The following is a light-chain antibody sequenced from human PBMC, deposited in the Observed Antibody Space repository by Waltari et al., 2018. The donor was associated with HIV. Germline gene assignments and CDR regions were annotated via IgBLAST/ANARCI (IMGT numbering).Light chain of an antibody. J-gene: IGLJ1*01. V-gene: IGLV1-40*01. CDR3: QSWDDSLSGYV. CDR1: KSNIGAGYA. Sequence: QSVLTQPPSLSGAPGQRVTISCPGSKSNIGAGYAGHWYQQVPGTAPKLLISGNHNRPSGVPERFSGAKSDTSASLAITGLQAEDEADYYCQSWDDSLSGYVFGTGSKVTVL. CDR2: GNH.